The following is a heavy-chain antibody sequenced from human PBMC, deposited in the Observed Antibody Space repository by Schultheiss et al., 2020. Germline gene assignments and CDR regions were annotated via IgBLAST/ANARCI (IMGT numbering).Heavy chain of an antibody. CDR1: GFTFSNFA. CDR3: AREIIAVARYFDY. J-gene: IGHJ4*02. Sequence: GESLKISCAASGFTFSNFAMSWVRQAPGKGLEWVAVIWYDGSNKYYADSVKGRFTISRDNSKNTLYLQMNSLRAEDTAVYYCAREIIAVARYFDYWGQGTLVTVSS. D-gene: IGHD6-19*01. CDR2: IWYDGSNK. V-gene: IGHV3-33*08.